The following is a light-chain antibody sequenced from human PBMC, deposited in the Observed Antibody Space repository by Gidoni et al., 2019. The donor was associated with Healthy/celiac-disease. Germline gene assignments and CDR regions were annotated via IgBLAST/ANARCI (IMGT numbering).Light chain of an antibody. CDR2: DAS. CDR1: QDISNY. CDR3: QQYDNLHT. J-gene: IGKJ2*01. Sequence: DIQMTQSPSSLSASVGDRVTITCQASQDISNYLNWYQQKPGKAPKLLIYDASNLETGVPSRFSGSGSGTDFTFTISSLQPEDIATYYCQQYDNLHTFXQXTKLXIK. V-gene: IGKV1-33*01.